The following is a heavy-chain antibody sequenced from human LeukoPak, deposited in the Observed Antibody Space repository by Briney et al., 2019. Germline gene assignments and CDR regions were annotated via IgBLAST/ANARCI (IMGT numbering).Heavy chain of an antibody. Sequence: GGSLRLSCTASGFTFGDYAMSWFRQAPGKGLEWVGFIRSKAYGGTTEYAASVKGRFTISRDDSKSIAYLQMNRLKTEDTAVYYCTRDLASSGWYFLGVSYYYMDVWGKGTTVTVSS. CDR3: TRDLASSGWYFLGVSYYYMDV. CDR1: GFTFGDYA. CDR2: IRSKAYGGTT. V-gene: IGHV3-49*03. D-gene: IGHD6-19*01. J-gene: IGHJ6*03.